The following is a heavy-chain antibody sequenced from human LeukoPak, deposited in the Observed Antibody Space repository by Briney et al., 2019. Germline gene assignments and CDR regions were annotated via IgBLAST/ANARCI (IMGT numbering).Heavy chain of an antibody. CDR2: IYYSGST. V-gene: IGHV4-59*08. J-gene: IGHJ4*02. CDR1: GGSISRYY. D-gene: IGHD3-9*01. CDR3: ARHNADYDILTGYSHFHYYFDY. Sequence: SETLSLTCTVSGGSISRYYWSWIRQPPGKGLEWLGYIYYSGSTNYNPSLKSRVTISVDTSKNQFSLNLSSVTAADTAVYYCARHNADYDILTGYSHFHYYFDYWGQGTLVTVSS.